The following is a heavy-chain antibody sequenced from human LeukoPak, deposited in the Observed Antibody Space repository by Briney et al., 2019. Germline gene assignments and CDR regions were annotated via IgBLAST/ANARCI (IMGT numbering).Heavy chain of an antibody. CDR3: ARVSGLEAFDI. CDR1: GGSVSPYY. CDR2: IYYSGST. D-gene: IGHD5-24*01. Sequence: SETLSLTCTVSGGSVSPYYWSWIRQPPGKGLEWIGSIYYSGSTYYNPSLKSRVTISVDTSKNQFSLKLSSVTAADTAVYYCARVSGLEAFDIWGQGTMVTVSS. J-gene: IGHJ3*02. V-gene: IGHV4-59*02.